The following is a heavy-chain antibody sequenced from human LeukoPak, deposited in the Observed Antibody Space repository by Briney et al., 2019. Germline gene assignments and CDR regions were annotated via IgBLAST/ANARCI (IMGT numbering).Heavy chain of an antibody. V-gene: IGHV3-7*01. CDR1: GFSLSSYW. Sequence: PGGSLRLSCAASGFSLSSYWMSWVRQTPGKGLEWVANIKQDGSEKYLVDSVKGRFTISRDNANNSLSLQMNSLRAEDTAVYYCVRGSYGAYDYWGQGSLVTVSS. D-gene: IGHD4-17*01. CDR2: IKQDGSEK. CDR3: VRGSYGAYDY. J-gene: IGHJ4*02.